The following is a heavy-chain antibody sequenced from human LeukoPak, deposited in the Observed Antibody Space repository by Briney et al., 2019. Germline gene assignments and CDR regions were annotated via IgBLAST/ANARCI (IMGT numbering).Heavy chain of an antibody. CDR2: INPNSGGT. J-gene: IGHJ4*02. CDR3: ANNWQWFLYYFDY. V-gene: IGHV1-2*02. Sequence: ASVKVSCKASGHTFSGYYMHWVRQAPGQGLEWMGWINPNSGGTNYAQKFQGRVTMTWDTSINTAYMELSRLRSDDTAVYYCANNWQWFLYYFDYWGQGALVTVSS. D-gene: IGHD3-22*01. CDR1: GHTFSGYY.